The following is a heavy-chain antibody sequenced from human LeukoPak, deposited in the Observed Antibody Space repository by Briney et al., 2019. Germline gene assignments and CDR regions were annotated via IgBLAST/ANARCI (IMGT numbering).Heavy chain of an antibody. CDR1: GFTFSSYW. Sequence: PGGSLRLSCAASGFTFSSYWMHWVRQAPGKGLVWVSRINSGGSSRSYADSVKGRFTISRDNAKNTLYLQMNSLRAEDTAVYYCAREEGLGDFWSGHYNGMDVWGQGTTVTVSS. D-gene: IGHD3-3*01. J-gene: IGHJ6*02. CDR2: INSGGSSR. V-gene: IGHV3-74*01. CDR3: AREEGLGDFWSGHYNGMDV.